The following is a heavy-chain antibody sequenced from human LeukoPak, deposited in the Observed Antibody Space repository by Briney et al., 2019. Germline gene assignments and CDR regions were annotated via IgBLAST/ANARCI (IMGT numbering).Heavy chain of an antibody. Sequence: PGGSLRLSCAASGFTVSSNYMTWVRQAPGKGLEWVSVIYSGGRTFDADSVKGRFTISRDNSKNTVFLQMNSLRVEDTAVYYCATVSSSWLGYFQHWGQDTLVTVSS. CDR1: GFTVSSNY. D-gene: IGHD6-13*01. J-gene: IGHJ1*01. V-gene: IGHV3-66*01. CDR2: IYSGGRT. CDR3: ATVSSSWLGYFQH.